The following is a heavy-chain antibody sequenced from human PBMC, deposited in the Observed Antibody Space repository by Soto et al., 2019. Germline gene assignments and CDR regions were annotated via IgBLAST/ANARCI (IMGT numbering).Heavy chain of an antibody. D-gene: IGHD3-10*01. CDR2: ISAYNGNT. CDR3: ARDEGQYYYGSGSYYFSFDY. J-gene: IGHJ4*02. CDR1: GYTFTSYG. Sequence: ASVKVSCKASGYTFTSYGISWVRQAPGQGLEWMGWISAYNGNTNYAQKLQGRVTMTTDTSTSTAYMELRSLRSDDTAVYYCARDEGQYYYGSGSYYFSFDYWGQGTLVTVSS. V-gene: IGHV1-18*01.